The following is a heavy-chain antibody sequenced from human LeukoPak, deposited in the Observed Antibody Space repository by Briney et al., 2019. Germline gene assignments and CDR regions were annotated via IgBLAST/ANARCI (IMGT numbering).Heavy chain of an antibody. CDR2: IDPNSGGT. Sequence: ASVKVSCKAFGYTFAGYYMHWVRQAPGQGLEWMGWIDPNSGGTNYAQKFQGRVTMTRDTSISTAYMELSRLRSDDTAVYYCARGKDWGPYWGQGTLVTVSS. D-gene: IGHD7-27*01. V-gene: IGHV1-2*02. CDR3: ARGKDWGPY. CDR1: GYTFAGYY. J-gene: IGHJ4*02.